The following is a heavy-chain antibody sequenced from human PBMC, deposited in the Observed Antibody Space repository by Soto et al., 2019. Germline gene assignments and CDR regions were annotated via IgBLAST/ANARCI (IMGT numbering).Heavy chain of an antibody. Sequence: EVQLVESGGGLVKPGGSLRLSCAASGFTFSSYSMNWVRQAPGKGLEWVSSISSSSSYIYYADSVKGRFTISRDNAKNSLYLQMNSLRAEDTAVYYSARGVSYYDILTGFDYWGQGTLVTVSS. D-gene: IGHD3-9*01. J-gene: IGHJ4*02. CDR1: GFTFSSYS. CDR3: ARGVSYYDILTGFDY. CDR2: ISSSSSYI. V-gene: IGHV3-21*01.